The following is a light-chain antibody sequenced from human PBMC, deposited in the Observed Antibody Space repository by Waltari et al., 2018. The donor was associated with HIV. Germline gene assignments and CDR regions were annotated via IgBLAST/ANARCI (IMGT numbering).Light chain of an antibody. V-gene: IGKV1-39*01. CDR3: QQSFSTPPVT. Sequence: DIQMTQSPSTLSAYVGDRVTITCRASQTISKHLNWYQQRPGKAPKLLINVASNLQSGVPPRFSGSGSGTEFTLTISSLQPEDFATYYCQQSFSTPPVTFGGGTKVEIK. CDR2: VAS. CDR1: QTISKH. J-gene: IGKJ4*01.